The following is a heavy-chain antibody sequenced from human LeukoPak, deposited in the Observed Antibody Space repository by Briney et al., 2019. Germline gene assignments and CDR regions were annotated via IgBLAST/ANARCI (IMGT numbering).Heavy chain of an antibody. CDR2: MNPNSGNT. CDR1: GGTFSSYA. J-gene: IGHJ6*02. CDR3: ARGSKYYDFWSGYLTPDYYGMDV. D-gene: IGHD3-3*01. Sequence: ASVRVSCKASGGTFSSYAISWVRQAPGQGLEWMGWMNPNSGNTGYAQKFQGRVTMTRNTSISTAYMELSSLRSEDTAVYYCARGSKYYDFWSGYLTPDYYGMDVWGQGTTVTVSS. V-gene: IGHV1-8*02.